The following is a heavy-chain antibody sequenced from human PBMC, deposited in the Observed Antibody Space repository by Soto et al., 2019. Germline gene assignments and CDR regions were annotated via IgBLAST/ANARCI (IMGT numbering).Heavy chain of an antibody. CDR2: IIPIFGTA. CDR1: GGTFSSYA. CDR3: ARDHLWFGELLFPPPLNYYYYGMDV. V-gene: IGHV1-69*01. Sequence: QVQQVQSGAEVKKPGSSVKVSCKASGGTFSSYAISWVRQAPGQGLEWMGGIIPIFGTANYAQKFQGRVTITADEPTSTAYMELSSMRSEDTAVYYCARDHLWFGELLFPPPLNYYYYGMDVWGQGTTVTVSS. J-gene: IGHJ6*02. D-gene: IGHD3-10*01.